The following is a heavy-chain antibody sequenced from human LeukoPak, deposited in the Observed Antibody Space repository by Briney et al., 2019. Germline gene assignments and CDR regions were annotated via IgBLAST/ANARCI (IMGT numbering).Heavy chain of an antibody. Sequence: GESLKISCKGSGYSFTSHWIGWVRQVPGKGLELLGMIYPGDSSDARYSSSFYGQVTISADKSINTAYLQWSSLKASDTAMYYCARQRGSYPEDWGQGTLVTVSS. V-gene: IGHV5-51*01. D-gene: IGHD1-26*01. CDR1: GYSFTSHW. CDR3: ARQRGSYPED. J-gene: IGHJ4*02. CDR2: IYPGDSSDA.